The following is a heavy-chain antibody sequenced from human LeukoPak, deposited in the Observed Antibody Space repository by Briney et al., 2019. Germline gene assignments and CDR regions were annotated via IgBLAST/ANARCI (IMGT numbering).Heavy chain of an antibody. D-gene: IGHD3-10*01. V-gene: IGHV3-23*01. CDR2: ISGSGGST. CDR1: GFTFSSYA. J-gene: IGHJ4*02. CDR3: AKDQEYSFDY. Sequence: GGSLRLSCAASGFTFSSYAMIWVRQAPGKGLEWVSAISGSGGSTYYADSVKGRFTISRDNSKNTLYLQMNSLSAEDTAVYYCAKDQEYSFDYWGQGTLVTVSS.